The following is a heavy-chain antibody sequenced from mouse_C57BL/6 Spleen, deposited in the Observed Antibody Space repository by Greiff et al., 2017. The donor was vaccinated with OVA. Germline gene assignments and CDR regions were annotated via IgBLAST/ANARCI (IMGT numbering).Heavy chain of an antibody. CDR1: VSPFTGSW. CDR3: ARFPFYYGGDAMDY. Sequence: QVQLQQSGAELMKPGPSLKLSCTSPVSPFTGSWLEWLNPRPGPVLSWIGEILPGSGITNYNEKFKGTATFTAETSSNTAYMQLSSLTTEDSAIYYCARFPFYYGGDAMDYWGQGTSVTVSS. D-gene: IGHD2-1*01. J-gene: IGHJ4*01. V-gene: IGHV1-9*01. CDR2: ILPGSGIT.